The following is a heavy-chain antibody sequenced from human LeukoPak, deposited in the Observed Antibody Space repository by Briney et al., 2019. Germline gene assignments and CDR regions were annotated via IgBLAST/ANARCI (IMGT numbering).Heavy chain of an antibody. CDR2: IYTSGST. J-gene: IGHJ6*02. D-gene: IGHD6-13*01. V-gene: IGHV4-4*07. CDR1: GGSISSYY. CDR3: ALQGSSGKRRYYYYCMDV. Sequence: PSETLSLTCTVSGGSISSYYWSWIRQPAGKGLEWIGRIYTSGSTNYNPSLKSRVTMSVDTSKNQFSLKLSSVTAANTAVYYCALQGSSGKRRYYYYCMDVWGQGTTVTVSS.